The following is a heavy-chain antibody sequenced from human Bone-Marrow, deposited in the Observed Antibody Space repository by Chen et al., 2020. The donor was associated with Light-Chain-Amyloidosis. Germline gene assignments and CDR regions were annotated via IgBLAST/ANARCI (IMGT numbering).Heavy chain of an antibody. CDR3: AKEQGLSVPY. CDR1: GFTFSSYG. J-gene: IGHJ4*02. CDR2: ISYDGSNK. V-gene: IGHV3-30*18. D-gene: IGHD6-19*01. Sequence: QVQLVESGGGVVQPGRSLRLSCAASGFTFSSYGMHWVRRAPGKGLEWVAVISYDGSNKYYADSVKGRFTISRDNSKNTLYLQMNSLRAEDTAVYYCAKEQGLSVPYWGQGTLVTVSS.